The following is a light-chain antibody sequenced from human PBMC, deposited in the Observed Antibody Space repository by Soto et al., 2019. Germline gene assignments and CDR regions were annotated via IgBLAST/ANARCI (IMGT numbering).Light chain of an antibody. V-gene: IGLV1-44*01. CDR3: ATWDHSLNGVV. CDR1: SSNIGTNT. Sequence: QPVLTQPPSTSGTPGQRVTISCSGSSSNIGTNTVNWYQQLPGTAPKLLIYTNDQRPSGVPDRFSGSKSGTSASLAISGLQSEDEADYYCATWDHSLNGVVFGGGTKVTVL. J-gene: IGLJ2*01. CDR2: TND.